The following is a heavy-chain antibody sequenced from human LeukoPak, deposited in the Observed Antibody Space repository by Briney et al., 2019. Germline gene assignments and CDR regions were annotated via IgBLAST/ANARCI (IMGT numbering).Heavy chain of an antibody. Sequence: SETLSLTCTVSGGSISSGGYCWSWIRQHPGKGLEWIGYIYYSGSTYYNPSLKSRVTISVDTSKNQFSLKLSSVTAAGTAVYYCARDPDSSLFDYWGQGTLVTVSS. CDR1: GGSISSGGYC. V-gene: IGHV4-31*03. J-gene: IGHJ4*02. D-gene: IGHD3-22*01. CDR3: ARDPDSSLFDY. CDR2: IYYSGST.